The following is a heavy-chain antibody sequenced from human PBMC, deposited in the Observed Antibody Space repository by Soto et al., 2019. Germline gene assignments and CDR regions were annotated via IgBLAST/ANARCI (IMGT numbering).Heavy chain of an antibody. CDR1: GFTFSSYW. CDR2: INSDGSST. D-gene: IGHD3-3*01. J-gene: IGHJ4*02. Sequence: GGSLRLSCAASGFTFSSYWMRWVRQAPGKGLVWVSRINSDGSSTSYADSVKGRFTISRDNAKNTLYLQMNSLRAEDTAVYYCASGNYDFWSGYFPSDYWGQGTLVTVSS. V-gene: IGHV3-74*01. CDR3: ASGNYDFWSGYFPSDY.